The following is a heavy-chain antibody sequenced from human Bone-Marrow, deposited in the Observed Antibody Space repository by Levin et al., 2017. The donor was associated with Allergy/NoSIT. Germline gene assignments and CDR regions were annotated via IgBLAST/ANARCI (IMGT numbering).Heavy chain of an antibody. V-gene: IGHV4-59*01. CDR3: ARDSGRDDSRGYYPPPHWFDP. CDR1: GGSISNSD. CDR2: IYKTGST. D-gene: IGHD3-22*01. Sequence: PSETLSLTCGVSGGSISNSDWTWIRQSPGKGLQWIGFIYKTGSTEYNPSLKGRVTMSLDTSKNKFSLKLTSVTAADTALYYCARDSGRDDSRGYYPPPHWFDPWGPGTLVTVSS. J-gene: IGHJ5*02.